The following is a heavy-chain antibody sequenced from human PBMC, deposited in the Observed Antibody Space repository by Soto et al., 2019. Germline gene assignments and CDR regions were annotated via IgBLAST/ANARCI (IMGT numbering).Heavy chain of an antibody. CDR1: GGSFSGYY. V-gene: IGHV4-34*01. J-gene: IGHJ4*02. Sequence: PSETLSLTCAVYGGSFSGYYWSWIRQPPGKGLEWIGEINHSGSTNYNPSLKSRVTISVDTSKNQFSLKLSSVTAADTAVYYCARGSVLYYDILTGFSGPYFDYWGQGTLVTVSS. D-gene: IGHD3-9*01. CDR2: INHSGST. CDR3: ARGSVLYYDILTGFSGPYFDY.